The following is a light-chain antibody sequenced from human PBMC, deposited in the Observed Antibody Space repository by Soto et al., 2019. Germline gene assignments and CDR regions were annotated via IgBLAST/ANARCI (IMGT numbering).Light chain of an antibody. V-gene: IGKV3-15*01. J-gene: IGKJ1*01. CDR3: QQYKSSRT. CDR2: AAS. CDR1: QSIESK. Sequence: IVMTQSPATLSVSPGERATLSCRAGQSIESKLAWYQQRPGQAPRLLIYAASTRGTGIPARFSGSGSGTEFTLTIGGLQSEDFGVYYCQQYKSSRTFGQGTNVEIK.